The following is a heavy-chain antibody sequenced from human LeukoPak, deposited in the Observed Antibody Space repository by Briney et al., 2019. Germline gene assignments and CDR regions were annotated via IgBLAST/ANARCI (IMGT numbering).Heavy chain of an antibody. D-gene: IGHD6-13*01. CDR1: GGSISSDGYS. CDR3: ARGASSSWIYYFDY. V-gene: IGHV4-31*03. J-gene: IGHJ4*02. CDR2: IYYSGST. Sequence: SETLSLTCTVSGGSISSDGYSWSWIRQHPGKGLEWIGYIYYSGSTYYNPSLKSRVTISVDTSKNQFSLKLSSVTAADTAVYYCARGASSSWIYYFDYWGQGTLVTVSS.